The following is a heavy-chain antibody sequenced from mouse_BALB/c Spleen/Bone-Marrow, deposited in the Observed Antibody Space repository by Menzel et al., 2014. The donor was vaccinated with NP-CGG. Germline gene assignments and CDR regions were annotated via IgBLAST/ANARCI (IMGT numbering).Heavy chain of an antibody. J-gene: IGHJ3*01. CDR3: ARGEDYGRGSWFAY. D-gene: IGHD2-4*01. CDR1: GSSFTGYF. CDR2: INPYNGDT. Sequence: EVQLQQSGPELVKPGASVKISCKASGSSFTGYFMNWVMQSHGKSLEWIGRINPYNGDTFYNQKFKGKATLTVDKSSSTAHMELRSLASEDSAVYYCARGEDYGRGSWFAYWGQGTLVTVSA. V-gene: IGHV1-20*02.